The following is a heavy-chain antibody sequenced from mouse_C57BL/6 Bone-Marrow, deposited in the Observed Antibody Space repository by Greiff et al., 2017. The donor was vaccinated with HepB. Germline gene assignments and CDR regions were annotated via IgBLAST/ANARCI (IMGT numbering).Heavy chain of an antibody. V-gene: IGHV1-55*01. CDR1: GYTFTSYW. CDR2: IYPGSGST. J-gene: IGHJ3*01. Sequence: QVQLQQPGAELVKPGASVKMSCKASGYTFTSYWITWVKQRPGQGLEWIGDIYPGSGSTNYNEKFKSKATLTVDTSSSTAYMQLSSLTSEDSAVYYCARWHYDGYCPFAYWGQGTLVTVAA. CDR3: ARWHYDGYCPFAY. D-gene: IGHD2-3*01.